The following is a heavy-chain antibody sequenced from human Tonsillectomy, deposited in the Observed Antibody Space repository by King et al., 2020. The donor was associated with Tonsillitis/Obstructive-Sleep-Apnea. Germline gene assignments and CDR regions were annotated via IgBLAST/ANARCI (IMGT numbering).Heavy chain of an antibody. V-gene: IGHV2-70*11. D-gene: IGHD3-10*01. CDR1: GFSLSNSGMC. CDR2: IDWDDDK. CDR3: ARIPYGSGDYYMDV. Sequence: VTLKESGPALVKPTQTLTLTCTFSGFSLSNSGMCVSWNRQPPGKALEWLARIDWDDDKYYSTFLKTRLTISKDTSKNQVVLTMTNMDPVDTATYYCARIPYGSGDYYMDVWGKGTTVTVSS. J-gene: IGHJ6*03.